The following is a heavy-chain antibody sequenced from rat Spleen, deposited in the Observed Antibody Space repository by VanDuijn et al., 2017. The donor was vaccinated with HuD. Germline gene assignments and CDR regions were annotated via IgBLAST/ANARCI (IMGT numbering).Heavy chain of an antibody. CDR1: GFTFSDYG. CDR3: ARRHYGYTDYFDY. D-gene: IGHD1-9*01. V-gene: IGHV5-29*01. CDR2: ISHDGTST. J-gene: IGHJ2*01. Sequence: EVQLVESGGGLVQPGRSLKLSCAASGFTFSDYGVAWVRQAPTTGLEWVASISHDGTSTYFRDSVKGRFTISRDNAKSTLSLQMDSLRSEDTATYYCARRHYGYTDYFDYWGQGVMVTVSS.